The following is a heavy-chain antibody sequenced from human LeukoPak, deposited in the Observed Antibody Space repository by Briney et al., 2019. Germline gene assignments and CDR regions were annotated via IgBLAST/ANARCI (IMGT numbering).Heavy chain of an antibody. V-gene: IGHV4-4*07. D-gene: IGHD3-10*01. Sequence: SETLSLTCTVSAGSISNYFWSWIRQPAGKGLEWIGRIYTSGTTNYSPSLKSRVTMSVDTSTNRFSLKLTSVTAADTAVYYCARENGSGSRGLDFWGQGTLVTVSS. CDR3: ARENGSGSRGLDF. CDR1: AGSISNYF. J-gene: IGHJ4*02. CDR2: IYTSGTT.